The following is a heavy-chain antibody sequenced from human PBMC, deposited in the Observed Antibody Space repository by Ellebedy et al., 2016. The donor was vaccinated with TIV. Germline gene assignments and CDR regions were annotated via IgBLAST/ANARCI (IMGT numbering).Heavy chain of an antibody. CDR1: GFAFSIYR. V-gene: IGHV3-74*01. CDR2: IYGDGSDI. J-gene: IGHJ4*02. D-gene: IGHD1-14*01. CDR3: ARDHHVGG. Sequence: GESLKISXEASGFAFSIYRMHWVRQAPGKGLVWVSRIYGDGSDINYADSVKGRFTISRDNAKNALYLQMNSLRVEDTAVYYCARDHHVGGWGQGTLVTVSS.